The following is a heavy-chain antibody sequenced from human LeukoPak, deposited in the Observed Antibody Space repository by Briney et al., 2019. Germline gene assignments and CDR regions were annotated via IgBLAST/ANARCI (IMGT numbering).Heavy chain of an antibody. CDR1: GFTFSSHA. D-gene: IGHD6-19*01. V-gene: IGHV3-23*01. J-gene: IGHJ4*02. CDR2: IGGSDGRT. CDR3: ARDPSHGSSGWFY. Sequence: GGSLRLSCVASGFTFSSHAMSWVRQALGKGLEWLSAIGGSDGRTYYADSVKGRFIISRDNSENTLYLQINNLRAEDTAVYYCARDPSHGSSGWFYWGQGTLVTVSS.